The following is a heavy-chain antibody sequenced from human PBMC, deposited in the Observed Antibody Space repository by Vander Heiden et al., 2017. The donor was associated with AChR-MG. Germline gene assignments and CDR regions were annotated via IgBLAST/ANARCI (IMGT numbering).Heavy chain of an antibody. J-gene: IGHJ4*02. D-gene: IGHD3-22*01. CDR1: GFTFSSHG. CDR3: AKDYYYDSSGYYMAPFDY. CDR2: ISYDGSNK. Sequence: VQLVESGGGVVQPGRSLRLSCAASGFTFSSHGMHWVRQAPGKGLEWVAVISYDGSNKYYADSVKGRVTISRDNSKNTLYLQMNSLRAEETAVYYCAKDYYYDSSGYYMAPFDYWGQGTLVTVSS. V-gene: IGHV3-30*18.